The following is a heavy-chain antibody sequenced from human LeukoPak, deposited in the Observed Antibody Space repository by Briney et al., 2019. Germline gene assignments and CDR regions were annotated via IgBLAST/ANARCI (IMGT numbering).Heavy chain of an antibody. Sequence: SETLSLTCTVSGGSISSGDYYWRWIPQPPGKGLEWIEYIYYSGSTYYNPSLKSRVTISVDTSKNQFSLKLSSVTAADTAVYYCASRGGGAFDIWGQGTMVTVSS. V-gene: IGHV4-30-4*01. J-gene: IGHJ3*02. CDR3: ASRGGGAFDI. CDR1: GGSISSGDYY. D-gene: IGHD2-15*01. CDR2: IYYSGST.